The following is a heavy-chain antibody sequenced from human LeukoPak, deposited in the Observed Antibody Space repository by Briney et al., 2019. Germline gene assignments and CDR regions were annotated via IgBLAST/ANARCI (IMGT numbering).Heavy chain of an antibody. J-gene: IGHJ5*02. Sequence: GGSLRLSCSVSGFIFSSSAMHWVRQAPGKGLEDVSGISTNGDRTYYADSVKGRFTISRDNSKNTLYLQMSSLRPEDTAVYYCARGVYSNWFDPWGQGTLVTVSS. CDR1: GFIFSSSA. V-gene: IGHV3-64D*06. CDR3: ARGVYSNWFDP. CDR2: ISTNGDRT. D-gene: IGHD4-11*01.